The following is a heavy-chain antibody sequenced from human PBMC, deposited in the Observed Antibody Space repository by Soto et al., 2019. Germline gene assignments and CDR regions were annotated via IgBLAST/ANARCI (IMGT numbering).Heavy chain of an antibody. CDR1: GDSITRNHYH. Sequence: SETLSLTCTVSGDSITRNHYHWGWVRQPPGKGLEWIGSMVYSGSTYYNPSLKSRVTVSVDTSKNQFSLKLSSVSVADTAVYFRATRFPYSTGSHDYWGQGTLVTVSS. J-gene: IGHJ4*02. CDR3: ATRFPYSTGSHDY. V-gene: IGHV4-39*01. D-gene: IGHD3-16*02. CDR2: MVYSGST.